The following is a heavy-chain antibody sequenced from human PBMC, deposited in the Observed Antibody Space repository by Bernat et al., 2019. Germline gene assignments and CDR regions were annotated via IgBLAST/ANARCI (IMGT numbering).Heavy chain of an antibody. D-gene: IGHD2-2*02. Sequence: QVQLVQSGAEVKKPGSSVKVSCKASGGTFSSYAISWVRQAPGQGLEWMGGIIPIFDTANYAQKFQGRVTITADESTSTAYMELSSLRSEDTAVYYCARGDGPYRYCSSTSCYSQGIAVADIEDDAFDIWGQGTMVTVSS. V-gene: IGHV1-69*01. CDR3: ARGDGPYRYCSSTSCYSQGIAVADIEDDAFDI. J-gene: IGHJ3*02. CDR1: GGTFSSYA. CDR2: IIPIFDTA.